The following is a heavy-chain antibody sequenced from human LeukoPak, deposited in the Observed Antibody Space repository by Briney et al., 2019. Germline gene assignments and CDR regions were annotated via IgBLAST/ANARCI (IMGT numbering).Heavy chain of an antibody. CDR3: ARDRSKATTIYY. D-gene: IGHD1-26*01. V-gene: IGHV1-2*02. CDR2: INPNSGGT. CDR1: GYTFTCYY. Sequence: ASVKVSCKASGYTFTCYYMHWVRQAPGQGREWMGWINPNSGGTNYAQKFQGRVTMTRDTSISTAYMELSRLRSDDTAVYYCARDRSKATTIYYWGQGTLVTVSS. J-gene: IGHJ4*02.